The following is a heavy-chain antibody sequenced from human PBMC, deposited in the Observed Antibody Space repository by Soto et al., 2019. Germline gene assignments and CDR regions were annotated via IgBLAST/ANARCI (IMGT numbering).Heavy chain of an antibody. CDR3: AKERFTGGYSYGH. Sequence: QVQLVESGGGVVQPGRSLRLSCAASGFTFSSYGMHWVRQAPGKGLEWVAVISYDGSNKYYADSVKGRFTISRDNSKNTLYLQMNSLRAEDTAVYYCAKERFTGGYSYGHWGQGTLVTVSS. D-gene: IGHD5-18*01. CDR2: ISYDGSNK. V-gene: IGHV3-30*18. CDR1: GFTFSSYG. J-gene: IGHJ4*02.